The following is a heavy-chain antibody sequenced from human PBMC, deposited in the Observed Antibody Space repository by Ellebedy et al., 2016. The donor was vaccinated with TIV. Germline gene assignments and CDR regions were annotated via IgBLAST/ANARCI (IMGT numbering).Heavy chain of an antibody. J-gene: IGHJ4*02. Sequence: GESLKISCAASGFTFSSYNMNWVRQAPGKGLEWVSHISTSGYTKYYAESVKGRFTISRENANKSLYLQMNSLRDEETAVYYCARDPADYWGQGTLVTVSS. CDR1: GFTFSSYN. CDR3: ARDPADY. V-gene: IGHV3-48*02. CDR2: ISTSGYTK.